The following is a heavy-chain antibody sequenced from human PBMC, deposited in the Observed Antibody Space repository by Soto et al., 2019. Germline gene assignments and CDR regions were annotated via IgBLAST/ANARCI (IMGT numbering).Heavy chain of an antibody. Sequence: EVQLLESGGDLIQPGGSLRLSCAASGFTFNIYAMTWVRQAPGKGLEWVSAISRYGDITYYADSVEGRFSISRDNSKNTPSPQMNSLRAEDTAVYYCAKDRYLDHDSRGYLFDNWGQGTLVTVSS. J-gene: IGHJ4*02. CDR2: ISRYGDIT. CDR3: AKDRYLDHDSRGYLFDN. D-gene: IGHD3-22*01. CDR1: GFTFNIYA. V-gene: IGHV3-23*01.